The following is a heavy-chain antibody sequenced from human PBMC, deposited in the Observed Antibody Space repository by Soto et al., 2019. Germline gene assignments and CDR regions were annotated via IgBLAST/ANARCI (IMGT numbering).Heavy chain of an antibody. Sequence: GSLRLSCSASGFTFSSFSMHWVRQAPGKGLEYVSGISSNGVTTYYADSVKGRFTISRDNSKNTLYLQMNSLRAEDTAVYYCAKSYYDILTGLVYYYGMDVWGQGTTVTVSS. CDR1: GFTFSSFS. D-gene: IGHD3-9*01. CDR3: AKSYYDILTGLVYYYGMDV. CDR2: ISSNGVTT. J-gene: IGHJ6*02. V-gene: IGHV3-64*04.